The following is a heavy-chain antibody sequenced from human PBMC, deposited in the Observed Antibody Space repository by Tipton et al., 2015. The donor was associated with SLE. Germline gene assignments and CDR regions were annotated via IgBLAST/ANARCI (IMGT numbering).Heavy chain of an antibody. J-gene: IGHJ3*01. CDR2: MNRDGSGE. CDR3: ARSRRDGNTGYAFDL. CDR1: GFTFSSYW. V-gene: IGHV3-7*01. D-gene: IGHD5-24*01. Sequence: GSLRLSCAASGFTFSSYWMNWVRQAPGEGLEWVANMNRDGSGEYYVDSVKGRFTISRDNARNSLYLQMNSLRVEDTAVYYCARSRRDGNTGYAFDLWGQGTMVTVSS.